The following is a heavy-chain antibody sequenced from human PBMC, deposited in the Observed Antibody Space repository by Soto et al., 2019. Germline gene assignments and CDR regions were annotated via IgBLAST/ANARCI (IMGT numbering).Heavy chain of an antibody. J-gene: IGHJ5*02. V-gene: IGHV1-69*01. D-gene: IGHD2-2*01. Sequence: QVQLVQSGAEVKKPGSSVEVSCKASGGTFSSYAISWVRQAPGQGLEWMGGIIPIFGTANYAQKFQGRVTITADESTSTAYMELSSLRSEDTAVYYCARDLRAGCSSTSCYYNWFDPWGQGTLVTVSS. CDR2: IIPIFGTA. CDR1: GGTFSSYA. CDR3: ARDLRAGCSSTSCYYNWFDP.